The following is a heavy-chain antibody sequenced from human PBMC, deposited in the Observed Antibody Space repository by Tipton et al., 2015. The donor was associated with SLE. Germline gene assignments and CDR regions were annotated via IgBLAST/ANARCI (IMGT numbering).Heavy chain of an antibody. J-gene: IGHJ6*03. D-gene: IGHD3-3*01. CDR1: GFTFTDYA. CDR3: ARDFWSGYRPYYYYYMDV. V-gene: IGHV3-66*01. CDR2: IYVGGRT. Sequence: SLRLSCAASGFTFTDYAIHWVRQAPGKGLEWVSRIYVGGRTFYADSVRGRFTISRDNSKNTLYVQMNSLRAEDTAVYYCARDFWSGYRPYYYYYMDVWGKGTTVTVSS.